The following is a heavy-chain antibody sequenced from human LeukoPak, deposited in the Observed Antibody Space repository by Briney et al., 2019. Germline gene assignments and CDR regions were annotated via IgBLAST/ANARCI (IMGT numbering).Heavy chain of an antibody. D-gene: IGHD7-27*01. Sequence: GASVKVSCQALGYTFTDHYFHWLRQAPGQGIEWMGWIHPGRGDTNIAQKFQGRVSLTRDMSISTAYMELSRLTSDDTAVYYCARDHNWGPDDWGQGTLVSVSS. V-gene: IGHV1-2*02. CDR3: ARDHNWGPDD. CDR2: IHPGRGDT. J-gene: IGHJ4*02. CDR1: GYTFTDHY.